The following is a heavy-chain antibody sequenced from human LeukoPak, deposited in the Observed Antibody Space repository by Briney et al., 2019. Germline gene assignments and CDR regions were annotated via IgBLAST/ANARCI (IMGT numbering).Heavy chain of an antibody. CDR1: GGSISSGDFP. Sequence: PSQTLSLTCAVSGGSISSGDFPWSWIRQPPGKGLEWIGEINHSGSTNYNPSLKSRVTMSVDTSKNQFSLKLSSVTAADTAVYYCARVLPIWFGDRSLSFARRFDPWGQGTLVTVSS. CDR3: ARVLPIWFGDRSLSFARRFDP. J-gene: IGHJ5*02. D-gene: IGHD3-10*01. V-gene: IGHV4-30-2*01. CDR2: INHSGST.